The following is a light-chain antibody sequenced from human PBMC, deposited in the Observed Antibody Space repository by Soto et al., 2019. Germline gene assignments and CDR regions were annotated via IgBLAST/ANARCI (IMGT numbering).Light chain of an antibody. Sequence: QSALAQPRSASGTPGRTSTISGSGTTSNMGSNAVNWYQQLPGTAPKLLIYSNNQRPSGVPDRFSGSKYGTSASLAITGLQSEDEADYYCATWDDSLNAYVFGTGTKVTVL. CDR1: TSNMGSNA. V-gene: IGLV1-44*01. J-gene: IGLJ1*01. CDR2: SNN. CDR3: ATWDDSLNAYV.